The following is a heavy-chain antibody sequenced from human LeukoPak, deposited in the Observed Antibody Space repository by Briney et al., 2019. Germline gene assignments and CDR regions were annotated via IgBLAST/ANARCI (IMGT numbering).Heavy chain of an antibody. CDR2: MYYSGST. CDR1: GESISGFY. D-gene: IGHD2-2*02. V-gene: IGHV4-59*12. Sequence: SETLSLTCTVSGESISGFYWNWIRQPPGKGLEWIGYMYYSGSTNYNPSLKSRVTISVDTSKNQFSLKPSSVTAADTAVYYCARVPPGYCSSTSCYTDAFDIWGQGTMVTVSS. J-gene: IGHJ3*02. CDR3: ARVPPGYCSSTSCYTDAFDI.